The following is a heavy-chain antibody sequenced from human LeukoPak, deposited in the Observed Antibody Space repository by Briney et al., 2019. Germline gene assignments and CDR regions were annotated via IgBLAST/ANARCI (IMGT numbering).Heavy chain of an antibody. V-gene: IGHV4-59*12. CDR1: GGSISSYY. D-gene: IGHD3-16*01. CDR2: IYYSGST. CDR3: ARRPLGGGIDS. Sequence: SETLSLTCTVSGGSISSYYWSWIRQPPGKGLEWIGYIYYSGSTNYSPSLKSRVTISVDTSKNQFSLKLSSVTAADTALYYCARRPLGGGIDSWGQGTLLIVSS. J-gene: IGHJ4*02.